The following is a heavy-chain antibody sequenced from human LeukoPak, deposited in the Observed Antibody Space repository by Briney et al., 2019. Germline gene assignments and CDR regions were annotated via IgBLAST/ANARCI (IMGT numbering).Heavy chain of an antibody. J-gene: IGHJ5*02. D-gene: IGHD5-18*01. CDR1: GGSISSSSYY. V-gene: IGHV4-39*01. CDR3: VAGTAMVMDCFDP. CDR2: IYYSGST. Sequence: SETLSLTCTVSGGSISSSSYYWGWIRQPPGKGLEWIGSIYYSGSTYYNPSLKSRVTISVDTSKNQFSLKLSSVTAADTAVYYCVAGTAMVMDCFDPWGQGTLVTVSS.